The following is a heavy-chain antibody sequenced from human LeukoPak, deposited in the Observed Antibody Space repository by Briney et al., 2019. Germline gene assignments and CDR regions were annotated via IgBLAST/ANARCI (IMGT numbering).Heavy chain of an antibody. Sequence: GGSLRLSCASSEFTFSSNWMSWVRQAPGKGLEGVANIKHDGREKYYVDSVKGRFTISRDNAKNSLFLQMNSLRAEDTAVYYCASRLRWPNFDYWGQGTLVTVSS. D-gene: IGHD4-23*01. V-gene: IGHV3-7*01. CDR1: EFTFSSNW. J-gene: IGHJ4*02. CDR3: ASRLRWPNFDY. CDR2: IKHDGREK.